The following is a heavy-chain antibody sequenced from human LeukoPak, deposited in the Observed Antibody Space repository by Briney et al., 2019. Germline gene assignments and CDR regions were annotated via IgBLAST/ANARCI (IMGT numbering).Heavy chain of an antibody. Sequence: SETLSLTCTVSGGSISSGDYYWSWIRQPPGKGLEWIGYIYYSGSTYYNPSLKSRVTISVDTSKNQFSLKLSSVTAADTAVYYCARGRNDFWSGYSNWFDPWGQGTLVTVSS. CDR3: ARGRNDFWSGYSNWFDP. CDR2: IYYSGST. J-gene: IGHJ5*02. CDR1: GGSISSGDYY. D-gene: IGHD3-3*01. V-gene: IGHV4-30-4*01.